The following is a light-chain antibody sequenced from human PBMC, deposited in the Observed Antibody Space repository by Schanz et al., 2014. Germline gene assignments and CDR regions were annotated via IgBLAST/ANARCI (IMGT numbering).Light chain of an antibody. Sequence: QSALTQPASVSGSPGQSITISCTGTSGDVGAYNYVSWYQHHPGKAPKLMIFDVSHRPSGVSNRFSGSKSGNTASLTISGLQAEDEADYYCSSYAGGGLYVFGTGTKVTVL. V-gene: IGLV2-14*03. J-gene: IGLJ1*01. CDR3: SSYAGGGLYV. CDR1: SGDVGAYNY. CDR2: DVS.